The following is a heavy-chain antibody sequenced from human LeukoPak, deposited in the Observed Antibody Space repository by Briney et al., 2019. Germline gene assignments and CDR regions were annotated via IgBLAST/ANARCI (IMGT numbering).Heavy chain of an antibody. CDR2: IDPSDSYT. J-gene: IGHJ6*02. CDR3: ARHEGRSSVSNLNYYYYGMDV. Sequence: GESLKISCKGSGYSFTSYWISWVRQMPGKGLEWMGRIDPSDSYTNYSPSFQGHATISADKSISTAYLQWSSLKASDTAMYYCARHEGRSSVSNLNYYYYGMDVWGQGTTVTVSS. D-gene: IGHD5/OR15-5a*01. V-gene: IGHV5-10-1*01. CDR1: GYSFTSYW.